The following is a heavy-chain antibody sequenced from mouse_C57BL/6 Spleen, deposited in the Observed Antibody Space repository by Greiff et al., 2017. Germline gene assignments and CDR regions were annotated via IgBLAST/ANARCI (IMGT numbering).Heavy chain of an antibody. CDR2: INYDGSST. CDR1: GFTFSDYS. CDR3: ERGGYGSSSFDY. J-gene: IGHJ2*01. D-gene: IGHD1-1*01. Sequence: EVKVVESEGGLVQPGSSMKLSCTASGFTFSDYSMAWVRQVPEKGLEWVANINYDGSSTYYLDYLKSRFTISRDNAKNILYLQMSSLKSEDTATYYDERGGYGSSSFDYWGQGTTLTVSS. V-gene: IGHV5-16*01.